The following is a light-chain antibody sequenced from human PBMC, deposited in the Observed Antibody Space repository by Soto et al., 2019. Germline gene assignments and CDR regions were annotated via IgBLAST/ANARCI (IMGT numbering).Light chain of an antibody. CDR2: EGS. V-gene: IGLV2-23*01. Sequence: QSALTQPASVSGSPGQSITXSXXXTXXXVXSYNLVSWYQQHPGKAPKLMIYEGSKRPSGVSNRFSGSKSGNTASLTISGLQAEDEADYYCCSYAGSSTWVFGGGTKLTVL. J-gene: IGLJ2*01. CDR3: CSYAGSSTWV. CDR1: XXXVXSYNL.